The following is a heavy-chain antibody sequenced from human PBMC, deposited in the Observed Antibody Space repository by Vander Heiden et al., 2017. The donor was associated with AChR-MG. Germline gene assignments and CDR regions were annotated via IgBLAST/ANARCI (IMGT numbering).Heavy chain of an antibody. J-gene: IGHJ6*02. D-gene: IGHD6-6*01. CDR3: ARAARPFTYYYYYGMDV. CDR2: IYSGGST. CDR1: GFTVSSNY. V-gene: IGHV3-66*02. Sequence: EVQPVESGGGLVQPGGSLRLSCAASGFTVSSNYMSWVRQAPGKGLEWVSVIYSGGSTYYADSVKGRFTISRDNSKNTLYLQMNSLRAEDTAVYYCARAARPFTYYYYYGMDVWGQGTTVTVSS.